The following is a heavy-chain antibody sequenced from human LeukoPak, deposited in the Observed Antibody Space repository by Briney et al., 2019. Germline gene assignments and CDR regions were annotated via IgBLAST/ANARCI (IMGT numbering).Heavy chain of an antibody. V-gene: IGHV3-53*01. D-gene: IGHD1-26*01. CDR1: GVTVSSEY. CDR2: INPDGTT. CDR3: AKGYSGSYDY. J-gene: IGHJ4*02. Sequence: GGSLRLACAASGVTVSSEYMSWVRQAPGKELEWVSMINPDGTTSYADSVKGRFTISRDNSKNLFYLQMNTLRAADTAVYYCAKGYSGSYDYWGQGTLVTVSS.